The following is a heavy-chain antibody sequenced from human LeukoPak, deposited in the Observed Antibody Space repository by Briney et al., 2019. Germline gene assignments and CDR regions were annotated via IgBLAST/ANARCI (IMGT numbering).Heavy chain of an antibody. CDR2: IYYSGST. CDR3: ARDLARNYYGSGSYYYDAFDI. Sequence: KPSETLSLTCTVSGGSISSSSYYWGWIRQPPGKGLEWIGSIYYSGSTYYNPSLKSRVTISVDTSKNQFSLKLSSVTAADTAVYYCARDLARNYYGSGSYYYDAFDIWGQGTMVTVSS. J-gene: IGHJ3*02. V-gene: IGHV4-39*07. CDR1: GGSISSSSYY. D-gene: IGHD3-10*01.